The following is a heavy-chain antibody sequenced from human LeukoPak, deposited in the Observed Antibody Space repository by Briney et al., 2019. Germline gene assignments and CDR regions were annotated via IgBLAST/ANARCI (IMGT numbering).Heavy chain of an antibody. V-gene: IGHV1-2*02. CDR2: INPNSGGT. J-gene: IGHJ4*02. CDR3: ARVFQKQLSDY. CDR1: GYTFTSYA. Sequence: EASVKVSCKASGYTFTSYAMNWVRQAPGQGLEWMGWINPNSGGTNYAQKFQGRVTMTRDTSISTAYMELSRLRSDDTAVYYCARVFQKQLSDYWGQGSLVTVSS. D-gene: IGHD6-13*01.